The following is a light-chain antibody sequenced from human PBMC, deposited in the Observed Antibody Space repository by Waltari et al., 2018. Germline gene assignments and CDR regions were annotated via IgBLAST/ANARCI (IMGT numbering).Light chain of an antibody. CDR3: QQHGTLPAT. CDR2: RAS. CDR1: QSVGSSS. Sequence: EIVLTQSPGTASLSPGERATLSCRASQSVGSSSLAWYQQKPGQAPRLVIYRASRRATGIPDRFSGSGSGTDFSLTISRLKPEDFAVYYCQQHGTLPATFGQGTKVEIK. J-gene: IGKJ1*01. V-gene: IGKV3-20*01.